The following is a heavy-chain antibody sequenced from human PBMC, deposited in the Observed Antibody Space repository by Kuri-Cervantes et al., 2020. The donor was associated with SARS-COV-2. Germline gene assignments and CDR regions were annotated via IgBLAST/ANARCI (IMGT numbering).Heavy chain of an antibody. CDR2: ISYDGSNK. J-gene: IGHJ4*02. CDR1: GFTFSSYA. Sequence: GGSLRLSCAASGFTFSSYAMHWIRQAPGKGLEWVAVISYDGSNKYYADSVKGRFTISRDNSKNTLYLQMNSLRAEDTAVYYCCVVSGYWGQGTLVTVSS. V-gene: IGHV3-30-3*01. CDR3: CVVSGY. D-gene: IGHD3-22*01.